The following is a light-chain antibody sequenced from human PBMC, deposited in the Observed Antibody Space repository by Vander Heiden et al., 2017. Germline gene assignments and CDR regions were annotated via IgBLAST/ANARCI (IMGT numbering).Light chain of an antibody. J-gene: IGLJ3*02. CDR2: DDS. CDR3: QVSGSSSDPWG. CDR1: NIGSKV. Sequence: SYVLTQPPSVSVAPGQTARITCGGNNIGSKVVHWYQQKPGQAPVLVVYDDSDRPSGIPERFSGSNSGKTAHLTISRGEAGDEADYDGQVSGSSSDPWGCGGGTKLTVL. V-gene: IGLV3-21*02.